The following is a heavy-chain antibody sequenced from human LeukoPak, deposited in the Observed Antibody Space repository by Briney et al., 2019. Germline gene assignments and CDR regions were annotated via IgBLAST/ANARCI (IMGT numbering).Heavy chain of an antibody. CDR1: GDSISSGAYS. J-gene: IGHJ5*02. V-gene: IGHV4-30-2*01. D-gene: IGHD3-10*01. CDR3: ARELWFANAPGSWLDP. Sequence: SETLSLTCVVSGDSISSGAYSWSWIRQPPGKGLEWIGYIVHTGSTFYNPSLKSRLTISVDNSKNQFSLRLSSVTAADTALYYCARELWFANAPGSWLDPWGQGTLVTVSS. CDR2: IVHTGST.